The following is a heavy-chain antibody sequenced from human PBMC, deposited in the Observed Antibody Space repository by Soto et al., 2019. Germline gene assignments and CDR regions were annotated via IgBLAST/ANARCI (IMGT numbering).Heavy chain of an antibody. J-gene: IGHJ4*02. Sequence: QVQLVESGGGVVQPGRSLRLSCAASGFTFSSYGMHWVRQAPGKGLEWVAVIWYDGSNKYYADSVKGRFTISRDNSKNTLYLQMNSLRAEDTAVYYCARDIRNPKASVLGGSYSPVDYWGQGTLVTVSS. CDR1: GFTFSSYG. CDR2: IWYDGSNK. CDR3: ARDIRNPKASVLGGSYSPVDY. D-gene: IGHD1-26*01. V-gene: IGHV3-33*01.